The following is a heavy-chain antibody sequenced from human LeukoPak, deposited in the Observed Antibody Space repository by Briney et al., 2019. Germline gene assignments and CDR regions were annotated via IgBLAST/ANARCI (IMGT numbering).Heavy chain of an antibody. CDR1: GFTFSTYW. Sequence: GGSLRLSCAASGFTFSTYWMHWVRQGPGKGLVWVSRIKSDGSSTSYADSAKGRFTISRDNAKNTLYLQMNSLRAEDTAVYYCARGVIVATFKYYYYMDVWGKGTTVTISS. D-gene: IGHD5-12*01. V-gene: IGHV3-74*01. CDR3: ARGVIVATFKYYYYMDV. CDR2: IKSDGSST. J-gene: IGHJ6*03.